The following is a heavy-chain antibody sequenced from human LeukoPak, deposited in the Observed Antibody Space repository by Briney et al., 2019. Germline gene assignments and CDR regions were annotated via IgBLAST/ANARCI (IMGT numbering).Heavy chain of an antibody. V-gene: IGHV4-30-2*01. Sequence: TASQTLSLTCAVSGGSISSGGYSWSWIRQPPGKGLEWIGYIYHSGSTYYNPSLKSRVTISVDRSKNQFSLKLSSVTAADTAVYYCARDVMGSGSYYNWGQGTLVTVSS. CDR1: GGSISSGGYS. J-gene: IGHJ4*02. D-gene: IGHD3-10*01. CDR3: ARDVMGSGSYYN. CDR2: IYHSGST.